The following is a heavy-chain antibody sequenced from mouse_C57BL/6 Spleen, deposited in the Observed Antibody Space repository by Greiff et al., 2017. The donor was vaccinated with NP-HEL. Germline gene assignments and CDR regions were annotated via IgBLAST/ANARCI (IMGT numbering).Heavy chain of an antibody. J-gene: IGHJ3*01. D-gene: IGHD2-3*01. V-gene: IGHV1-82*01. CDR1: GYAFSSSW. CDR3: ASYDGDYGGLAY. Sequence: VQLQQSGPELVKPGASVKISCKASGYAFSSSWMHWVKQRPGKGLEWIGRIYPGDGDTNYTGKFQGKATLTADKSSSTAYMQLSSLTSADSAVSFWASYDGDYGGLAYWGQGTLVTVSA. CDR2: IYPGDGDT.